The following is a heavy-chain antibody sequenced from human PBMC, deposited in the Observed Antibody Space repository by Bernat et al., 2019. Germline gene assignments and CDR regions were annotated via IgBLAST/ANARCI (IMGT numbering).Heavy chain of an antibody. V-gene: IGHV4-39*01. Sequence: QLQLQESGPGLVKPSETLSLTRTVSGGSISSSSYYWGWIRQPPGKGLEWIGSIYYSGSTYYNPSLKSRVTISVDTSKNQFSLKLGSVTAADTAVYYCARTYYDFWSGYYPNNWFDPWGQGTLVTVSS. J-gene: IGHJ5*02. CDR3: ARTYYDFWSGYYPNNWFDP. CDR1: GGSISSSSYY. D-gene: IGHD3-3*01. CDR2: IYYSGST.